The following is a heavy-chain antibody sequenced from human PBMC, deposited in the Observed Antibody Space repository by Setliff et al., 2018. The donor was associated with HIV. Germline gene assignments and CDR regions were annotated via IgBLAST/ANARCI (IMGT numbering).Heavy chain of an antibody. J-gene: IGHJ6*03. CDR3: ARDRVRITIFGVPSDPYYMDV. D-gene: IGHD3-3*01. CDR2: IYSGGTT. Sequence: PGGSLRLSCAASGFTVSSNYMSWVRQAPGKGLEWVSVIYSGGTTYYADSVKGRFTISRDNSKNTLYLQMNSLRTEDTAVYYCARDRVRITIFGVPSDPYYMDVWGKGTTVTVSS. V-gene: IGHV3-66*02. CDR1: GFTVSSNY.